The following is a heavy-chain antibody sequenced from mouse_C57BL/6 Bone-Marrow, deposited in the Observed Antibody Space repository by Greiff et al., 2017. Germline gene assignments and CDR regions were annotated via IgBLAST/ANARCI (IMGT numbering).Heavy chain of an antibody. J-gene: IGHJ3*01. V-gene: IGHV1-19*01. CDR1: GYTFTDYY. D-gene: IGHD2-12*01. Sequence: EVKLQESGPVLVKPGASVKMSCKASGYTFTDYYMNWVKQSHGKSLEWIGVINPYNGGTSYNQKFKGKATLTVEKSSSTTYMELNSLTSEDSAVYYCAYLRAPFAYWGQGTLVTVSA. CDR2: INPYNGGT. CDR3: AYLRAPFAY.